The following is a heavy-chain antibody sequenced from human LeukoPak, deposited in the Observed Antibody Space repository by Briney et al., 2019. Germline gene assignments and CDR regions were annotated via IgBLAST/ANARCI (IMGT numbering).Heavy chain of an antibody. CDR1: GFTFNTYA. D-gene: IGHD4-17*01. V-gene: IGHV3-23*01. J-gene: IGHJ2*01. Sequence: PGGSLRLSCAASGFTFNTYAMTWVRQAPGKGLEWVSVISGSVGSTYYADSVKGRFTISRDNSKNTLYLQMNSLRAEDTAVYYCAKELGTVTRFAWYFDLWGRGTLVTVSS. CDR3: AKELGTVTRFAWYFDL. CDR2: ISGSVGST.